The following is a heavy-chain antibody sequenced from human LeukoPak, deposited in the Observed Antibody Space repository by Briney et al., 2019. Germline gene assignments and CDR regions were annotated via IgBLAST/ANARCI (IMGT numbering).Heavy chain of an antibody. CDR3: VSKITTSYY. J-gene: IGHJ4*02. CDR2: ISSSSTYI. CDR1: GFAFSTYS. Sequence: GGSLRLSCAASGFAFSTYSMNWVRQAPGKGLEWVSSISSSSTYIYYADSVKGRVTISRDNAKNSLYLQMNSLKTEDTAVYYCVSKITTSYYWGQGTLVIVSS. D-gene: IGHD3-16*01. V-gene: IGHV3-21*04.